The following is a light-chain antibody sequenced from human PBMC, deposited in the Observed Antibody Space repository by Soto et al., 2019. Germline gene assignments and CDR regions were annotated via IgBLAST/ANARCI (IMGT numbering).Light chain of an antibody. V-gene: IGKV3-20*01. CDR2: AS. Sequence: EIVLTQSPGTLFLSPGERATLSCRASQSVSDSYLAWYQQKPGQAPRLLIYASSRATGIPDRFSGSGSGTDFTLTISRLEPEDSAVYYCQHYGTSALFGPGTKVDIK. CDR3: QHYGTSAL. J-gene: IGKJ3*01. CDR1: QSVSDSY.